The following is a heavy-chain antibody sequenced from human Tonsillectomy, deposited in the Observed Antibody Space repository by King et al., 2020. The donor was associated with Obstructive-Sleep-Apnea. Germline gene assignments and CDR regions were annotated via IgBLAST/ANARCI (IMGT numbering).Heavy chain of an antibody. D-gene: IGHD6-13*01. J-gene: IGHJ6*02. CDR3: AKNEPYSSRWYSSLNYYYYGMDV. V-gene: IGHV3-30*02. Sequence: VQLVESGGGVVQPGRSLRLSCAASGFTFSRYGMHWVRQAPGKGLEWVGFVRYDGSNKYYVDSVKRLFTISRDNYNKTLDLQINSLRAEEQAVYYCAKNEPYSSRWYSSLNYYYYGMDVWGQGTTVTVSS. CDR2: VRYDGSNK. CDR1: GFTFSRYG.